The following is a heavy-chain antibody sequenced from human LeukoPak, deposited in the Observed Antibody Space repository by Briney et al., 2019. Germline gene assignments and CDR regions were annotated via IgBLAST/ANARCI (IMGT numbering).Heavy chain of an antibody. CDR3: AKDLHKTASFGVVITRNYCYYMDV. CDR1: GFTFSTFA. V-gene: IGHV3-23*01. Sequence: GGSLRLSCEASGFTFSTFAMIWVRQPPGKGLEWVSSIFPSGGEIHYADSVKGRCTISRDNSKNTLYLQMNSLRAEDTAVYYCAKDLHKTASFGVVITRNYCYYMDVWGKGTTVTVSS. CDR2: IFPSGGEI. J-gene: IGHJ6*03. D-gene: IGHD3-3*01.